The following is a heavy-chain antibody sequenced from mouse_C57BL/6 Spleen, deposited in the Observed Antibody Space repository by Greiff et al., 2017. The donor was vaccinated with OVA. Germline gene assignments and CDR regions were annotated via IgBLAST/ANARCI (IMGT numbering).Heavy chain of an antibody. CDR2: ISYDGSN. V-gene: IGHV3-6*01. Sequence: EVQLQESGPGLVKPSQSLSLTCSVTGYSFTSGYYWNWIRQFPGNKLEWMGYISYDGSNNYNPSLKNRTSITRDTSKNTFFLKLNSLTTEDTATYYCAGGIYYYGSHWYFDVWGTGTTVTVSS. D-gene: IGHD1-1*01. CDR3: AGGIYYYGSHWYFDV. J-gene: IGHJ1*03. CDR1: GYSFTSGYY.